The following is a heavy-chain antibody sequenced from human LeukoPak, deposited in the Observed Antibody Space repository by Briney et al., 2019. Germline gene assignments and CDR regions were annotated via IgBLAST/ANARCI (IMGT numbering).Heavy chain of an antibody. V-gene: IGHV4-34*01. Sequence: SETLSLTCAVYGGSSSGYYWSWIRQPPGKGLEWIGEINHSGSTNYNPSLKSRVTISVDTSKNQFSLKLSSATAADTAVYYCARGQYYYDSGSFDYWGQGTLVTVSS. J-gene: IGHJ4*02. CDR2: INHSGST. CDR1: GGSSSGYY. D-gene: IGHD3-22*01. CDR3: ARGQYYYDSGSFDY.